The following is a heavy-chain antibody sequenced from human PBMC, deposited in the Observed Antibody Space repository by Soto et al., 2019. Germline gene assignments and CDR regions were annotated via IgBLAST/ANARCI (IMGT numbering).Heavy chain of an antibody. Sequence: PSETLSLTCPFSGFSIISGGYYWSWIRQHPGKGLEWIGYIYYSGSTYYNPSLKSRVTISVDTSKNQFSLKQGSVTAADTAVYYCARSAVAAAGYYYYGMDVWGQGTTVTVSS. CDR2: IYYSGST. CDR3: ARSAVAAAGYYYYGMDV. D-gene: IGHD6-13*01. CDR1: GFSIISGGYY. J-gene: IGHJ6*02. V-gene: IGHV4-31*03.